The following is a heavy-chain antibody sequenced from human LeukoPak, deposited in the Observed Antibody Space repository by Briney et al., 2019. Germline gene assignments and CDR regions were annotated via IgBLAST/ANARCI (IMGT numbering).Heavy chain of an antibody. CDR2: ISSGGSTI. V-gene: IGHV3-11*01. CDR1: GFTFSDYY. J-gene: IGHJ4*02. D-gene: IGHD4-23*01. Sequence: PGGSLRLSCAASGFTFSDYYMGWIRQAPGKGLEWVSYISSGGSTIYYADSMKGQFTISRDNAKNSLYLQMNSLRAEDTAVYYCARGRGGSFDYWGQGTLVTVSS. CDR3: ARGRGGSFDY.